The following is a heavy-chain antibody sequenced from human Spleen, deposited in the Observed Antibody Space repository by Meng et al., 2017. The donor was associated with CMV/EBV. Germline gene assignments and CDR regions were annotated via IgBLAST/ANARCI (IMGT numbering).Heavy chain of an antibody. V-gene: IGHV3-11*04. Sequence: FTFSVSYVSWVRQAPGKGLEWVSYISSSGSTIYYADSVKGRFTISRDNAKNSLYLQMNSLRAEDTAVYYRARDRYYDSSGYLSGFDYWGQGTLVTVSS. J-gene: IGHJ4*02. D-gene: IGHD3-22*01. CDR1: FTFSVSY. CDR3: ARDRYYDSSGYLSGFDY. CDR2: ISSSGSTI.